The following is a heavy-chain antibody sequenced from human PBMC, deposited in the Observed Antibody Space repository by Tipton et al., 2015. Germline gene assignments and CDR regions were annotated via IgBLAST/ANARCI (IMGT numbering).Heavy chain of an antibody. V-gene: IGHV1-69*06. CDR2: ILPGFGRP. CDR1: GDSFHFFG. D-gene: IGHD6-6*01. J-gene: IGHJ4*02. CDR3: ARVGVPGSSPGFFDS. Sequence: QLVQSGAEVKKPGSSVKISCQSSGDSFHFFGLSWVRQAPGQGLQWMGGILPGFGRPQYSVEFQGRLTISADTSSRTCHMDLSGLTENDTAVYFCARVGVPGSSPGFFDSWGRGSLVTV.